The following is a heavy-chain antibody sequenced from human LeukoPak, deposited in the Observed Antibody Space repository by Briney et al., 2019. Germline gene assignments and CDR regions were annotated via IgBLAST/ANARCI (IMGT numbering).Heavy chain of an antibody. CDR3: ARGGYRGYDYLFDY. CDR2: IYSGGST. V-gene: IGHV3-53*01. CDR1: GFTFSSYA. J-gene: IGHJ4*02. Sequence: GGSLRLSCAASGFTFSSYAMHWVRQAPGEGLEWVSVIYSGGSTYYADSVKGRFTISRDNSKNTLHLQMNSLRAEDTAVYYCARGGYRGYDYLFDYWGQGTLVTVSS. D-gene: IGHD5-12*01.